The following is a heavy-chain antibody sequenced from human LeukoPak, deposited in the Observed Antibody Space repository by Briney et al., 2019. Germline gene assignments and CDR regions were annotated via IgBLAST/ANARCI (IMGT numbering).Heavy chain of an antibody. J-gene: IGHJ4*02. CDR3: ARDPLRYLRVGHYDY. CDR2: IDYDSSHI. Sequence: GGSLRLSCAASGFTFSNSAMNWVRQVPGKGLEWVSSIDYDSSHIYYAASVRGRFTISRDNARNSVYLKMNSLRVEDTAVYYCARDPLRYLRVGHYDYWGQGTLVAVSS. V-gene: IGHV3-21*01. D-gene: IGHD3-9*01. CDR1: GFTFSNSA.